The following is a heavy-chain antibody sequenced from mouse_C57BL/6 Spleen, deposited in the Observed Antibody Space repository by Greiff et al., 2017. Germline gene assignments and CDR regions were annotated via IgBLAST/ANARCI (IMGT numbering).Heavy chain of an antibody. CDR1: GFTFSDYY. Sequence: EVMLVESEGGLVQPGSSMKLSCTASGFTFSDYYMAWVRQVPEKGLEWVANINYDGSSTYYLDSLKSRFIISRDNAKNILYLQMSSLKSEDTATYYCARDQRDFDVWGTRTTGTVSS. V-gene: IGHV5-16*01. CDR2: INYDGSST. J-gene: IGHJ1*03. CDR3: ARDQRDFDV.